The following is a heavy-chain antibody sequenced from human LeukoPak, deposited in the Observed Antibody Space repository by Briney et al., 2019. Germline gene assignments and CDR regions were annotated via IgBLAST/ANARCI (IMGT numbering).Heavy chain of an antibody. CDR2: ISAYNGET. CDR3: ARGQDWFDP. V-gene: IGHV1-18*01. CDR1: GYTFTTYD. Sequence: ASVKVSCTTSGYTFTTYDINWVRQAPGQGLEWMGWISAYNGETNYAQNLQGRVTMTTDTSTSTAYMELRSLRSDDTAVYYCARGQDWFDPWGQGTLVTVSS. J-gene: IGHJ5*02.